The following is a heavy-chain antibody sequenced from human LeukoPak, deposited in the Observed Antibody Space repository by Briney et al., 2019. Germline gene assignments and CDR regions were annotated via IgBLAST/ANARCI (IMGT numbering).Heavy chain of an antibody. J-gene: IGHJ4*02. CDR1: GYTFNTYE. V-gene: IGHV1-18*01. CDR2: INTYNGNT. CDR3: ARLAVGSSWFHDY. Sequence: GASVKVSCKASGYTFNTYEIAWVRQAPGQGLEWMGWINTYNGNTNYAQKVQGRVTMTTDTSTSTGHMELRNLRSDDTAVYYCARLAVGSSWFHDYWGQGTLVTVSS. D-gene: IGHD6-13*01.